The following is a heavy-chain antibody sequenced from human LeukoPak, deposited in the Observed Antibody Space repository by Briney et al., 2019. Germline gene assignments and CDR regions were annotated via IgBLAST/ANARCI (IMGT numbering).Heavy chain of an antibody. CDR3: AGGSGRTFDY. CDR2: IYWDDDK. D-gene: IGHD3-10*01. V-gene: IGHV2-5*02. J-gene: IGHJ4*02. CDR1: GFSLSTSGVG. Sequence: SGPTLVNPTQTLTLTCTFSGFSLSTSGVGVGWIRQPPGKALEWLALIYWDDDKRYSPSLESRLTLTKDTSKNQVVPKITNMDPVDTATYYCAGGSGRTFDYWGQGALVTVSS.